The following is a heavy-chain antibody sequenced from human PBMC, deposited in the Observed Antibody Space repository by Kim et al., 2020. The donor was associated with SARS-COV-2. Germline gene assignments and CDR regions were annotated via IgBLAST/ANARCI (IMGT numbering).Heavy chain of an antibody. V-gene: IGHV4-34*01. D-gene: IGHD3-16*02. Sequence: SETLSLTCAVYGGSFSGYYWSWIRQPPGKGLEWIGEINHSGSTNYNPSLKSRVTISVDTSKNQFSLKLSSVTAADTAVYYCARGSLRLGELSFSFPRNYYYYYGMDVWGQGTTVTVSS. CDR2: INHSGST. J-gene: IGHJ6*02. CDR3: ARGSLRLGELSFSFPRNYYYYYGMDV. CDR1: GGSFSGYY.